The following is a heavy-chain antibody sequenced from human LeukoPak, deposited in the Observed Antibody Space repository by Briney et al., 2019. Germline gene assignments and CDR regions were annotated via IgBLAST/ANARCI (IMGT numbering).Heavy chain of an antibody. CDR1: GFTFSSYA. CDR3: AKDPPRGWRATLGRDYYFDY. J-gene: IGHJ4*02. CDR2: ISDSGGST. V-gene: IGHV3-23*01. D-gene: IGHD1-26*01. Sequence: GGSLRLSCAASGFTFSSYAMSWVRQAPGKGLEWVSAISDSGGSTYYADSVKGRFTISRDNSKNTLYLQMNSLRAEDTAVYYCAKDPPRGWRATLGRDYYFDYWGQGTLVTVSS.